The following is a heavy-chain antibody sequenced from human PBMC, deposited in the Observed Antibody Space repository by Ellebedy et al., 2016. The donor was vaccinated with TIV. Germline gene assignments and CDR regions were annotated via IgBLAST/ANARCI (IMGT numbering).Heavy chain of an antibody. D-gene: IGHD1-26*01. CDR1: GFTFSSYA. CDR3: AKDHEWAGFMAVDYGMDV. V-gene: IGHV3-30*18. Sequence: GESLKISXAASGFTFSSYAMHWVRQAPGKGLDWVAALSYDGRNKYYADSVKGRFTISRDNSMNTVYLQMNSLRGEDTAQYYCAKDHEWAGFMAVDYGMDVWGQGTTVTVSS. J-gene: IGHJ6*02. CDR2: LSYDGRNK.